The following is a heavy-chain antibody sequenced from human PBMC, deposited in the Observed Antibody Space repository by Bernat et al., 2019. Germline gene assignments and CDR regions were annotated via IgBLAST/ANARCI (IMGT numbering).Heavy chain of an antibody. D-gene: IGHD3-3*01. Sequence: QVQLVESGGGVVQPGRSLRLSCAASGFTFSSYGMHWVRQAPGKGLEWVAVIWYDGSNKYYADSVKGRFTISRDNSKNTLYLQMNSLRAEDTAVYYCAKDVRFLEWLPKELDYWGQGTLVTVSS. J-gene: IGHJ4*02. V-gene: IGHV3-33*06. CDR3: AKDVRFLEWLPKELDY. CDR2: IWYDGSNK. CDR1: GFTFSSYG.